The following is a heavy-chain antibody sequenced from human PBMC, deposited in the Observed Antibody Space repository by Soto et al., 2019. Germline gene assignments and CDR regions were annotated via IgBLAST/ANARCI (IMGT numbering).Heavy chain of an antibody. Sequence: QVELVGSGGGVVQPGRSLRLSCAASGFTYSNDAVHWVRQAPGKGLEWVAVISYDGSNKYYADSVKGRFTISRDNSKNTLYLQMNILRAEDTAVYYCARDLGIAARGKYFDYWGQGTLVTVSS. V-gene: IGHV3-30-3*01. D-gene: IGHD6-13*01. CDR3: ARDLGIAARGKYFDY. CDR2: ISYDGSNK. J-gene: IGHJ4*02. CDR1: GFTYSNDA.